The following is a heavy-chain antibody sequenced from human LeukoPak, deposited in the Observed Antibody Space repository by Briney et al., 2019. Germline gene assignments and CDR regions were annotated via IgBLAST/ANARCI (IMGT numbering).Heavy chain of an antibody. CDR2: IYYSGST. CDR3: ASEATVKGAFDI. CDR1: GGSISSYY. Sequence: PSETLSLTCTVSGGSISSYYWSWIRQPPGKGLEWIGYIYYSGSTYYNPSLKSRVTISVDTSKNQFSLKLSSVTAADTAVYYCASEATVKGAFDIWGQGTMVTVSS. D-gene: IGHD4-17*01. J-gene: IGHJ3*02. V-gene: IGHV4-59*06.